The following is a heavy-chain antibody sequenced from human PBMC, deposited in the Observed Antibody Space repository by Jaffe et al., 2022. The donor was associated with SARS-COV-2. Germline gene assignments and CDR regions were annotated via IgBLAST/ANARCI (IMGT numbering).Heavy chain of an antibody. Sequence: EVQLVESGGGLVQPGGSLRLSCAASGFTFSSYWMHWVRQAPGKGLVWVSRINSDGSSTSYADSVKGRFTISRDNAKNTLYLQMNSLRAEDTAVYYCARAGGGYSYGSPESDYYYYGMDVWGQGTTVTVSS. CDR3: ARAGGGYSYGSPESDYYYYGMDV. CDR2: INSDGSST. CDR1: GFTFSSYW. V-gene: IGHV3-74*01. D-gene: IGHD5-18*01. J-gene: IGHJ6*02.